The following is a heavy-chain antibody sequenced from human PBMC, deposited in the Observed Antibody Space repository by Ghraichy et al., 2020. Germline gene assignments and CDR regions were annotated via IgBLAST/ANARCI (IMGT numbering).Heavy chain of an antibody. V-gene: IGHV4-34*01. CDR2: INHSGST. J-gene: IGHJ6*02. Sequence: SQTLSLTCAVYGGSFSGYYWSWIRQPPGKGLEWIGEINHSGSTNYNPSLKSRVTISVDTSKNQFSLKLSSVTAADTAVYYCARGRRMVGYNVLTSYYYYGMDVWGQGTMVTVSS. CDR1: GGSFSGYY. D-gene: IGHD5-24*01. CDR3: ARGRRMVGYNVLTSYYYYGMDV.